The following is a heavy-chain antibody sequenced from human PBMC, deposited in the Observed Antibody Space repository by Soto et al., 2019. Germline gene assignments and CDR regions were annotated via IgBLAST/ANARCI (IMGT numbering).Heavy chain of an antibody. D-gene: IGHD3-10*01. CDR2: IFHSGNT. J-gene: IGHJ4*02. CDR3: ARGDSYGAGNYDY. V-gene: IGHV4-30-2*01. Sequence: QLQLLESGSGLVKPLQTLSLTCAVSGGSITSGGFSWNWIRQPPGKGLEWIGYIFHSGNTYYNPSLKSRGTISVDMSKNQFSLRVNSVTAADTAVYYCARGDSYGAGNYDYWGQGTLVTVSS. CDR1: GGSITSGGFS.